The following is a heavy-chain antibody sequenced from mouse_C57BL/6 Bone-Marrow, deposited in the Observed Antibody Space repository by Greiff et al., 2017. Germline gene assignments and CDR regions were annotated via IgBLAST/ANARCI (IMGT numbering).Heavy chain of an antibody. J-gene: IGHJ3*01. CDR1: GYTFTSYW. Sequence: VQLQQPGAELVKPGASVKVSCKASGYTFTSYWMHWVKQRPGQGLEWIGRIHPSDSDTNYNQKFKGKDTLTVDKSSSTAYMQLSSLTSEDSAVYYCAIGDYYGSSAAWFAYWGQGTLVTVSA. CDR3: AIGDYYGSSAAWFAY. V-gene: IGHV1-74*01. CDR2: IHPSDSDT. D-gene: IGHD1-1*01.